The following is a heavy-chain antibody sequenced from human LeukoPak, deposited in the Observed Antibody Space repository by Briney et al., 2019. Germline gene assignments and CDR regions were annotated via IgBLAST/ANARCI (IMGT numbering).Heavy chain of an antibody. CDR2: LNPDSGNT. V-gene: IGHV1-8*03. D-gene: IGHD4-11*01. CDR1: GFTFSSYD. J-gene: IGHJ3*01. CDR3: ARENDYSTPDAFDL. Sequence: VASVKVSCKASGFTFSSYDFNWVRQAPGQGLEWMGWLNPDSGNTGYAQSFQGRVTITKGTSISTVYMELNSLRSDDTAFYYCARENDYSTPDAFDLWGQGTLVTVSS.